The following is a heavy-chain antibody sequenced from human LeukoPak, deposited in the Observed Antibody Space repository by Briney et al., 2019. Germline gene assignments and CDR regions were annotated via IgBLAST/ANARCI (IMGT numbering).Heavy chain of an antibody. V-gene: IGHV3-23*01. CDR2: ISGSDGST. CDR3: AKSAFFECELLGAEYFQH. Sequence: PGGSLRLSCAASGFTFSSYAMSWVRQAPGKGLEWVSAISGSDGSTYYADSVKGRFTISRDNSKNTLYLQMNSLRAEDTAVYYCAKSAFFECELLGAEYFQHWRQGTLVTVSS. CDR1: GFTFSSYA. J-gene: IGHJ1*01. D-gene: IGHD1-26*01.